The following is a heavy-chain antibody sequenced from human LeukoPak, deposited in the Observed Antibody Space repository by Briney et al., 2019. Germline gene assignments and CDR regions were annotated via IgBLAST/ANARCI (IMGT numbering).Heavy chain of an antibody. CDR1: GGSFSAYY. D-gene: IGHD6-19*01. V-gene: IGHV4-34*01. J-gene: IGHJ4*02. Sequence: PSETLSLTCGVYGGSFSAYYWTWIRQTPGKGLEWIGEVSHSGHTEYNPSLRSRVTILLDTSKNQFSLSVKSVTAADTAVYYRARGGTVAGYRSPLKNHFDSWGQGSLVTVSS. CDR2: VSHSGHT. CDR3: ARGGTVAGYRSPLKNHFDS.